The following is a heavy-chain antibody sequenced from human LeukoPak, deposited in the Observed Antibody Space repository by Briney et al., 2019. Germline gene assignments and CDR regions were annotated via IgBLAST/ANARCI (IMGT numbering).Heavy chain of an antibody. CDR3: AITNIVVVVARIENWFDP. V-gene: IGHV3-11*01. D-gene: IGHD2-15*01. CDR2: ISSSGSTI. Sequence: GRSLRLSCAASGFTFSDYYMSWIRQAPGKGLEWVSYISSSGSTIYYADSVKGRFTISRDNAKNSLYLQMNSLRAEDTAVYYCAITNIVVVVARIENWFDPWGQGTLVTVSS. J-gene: IGHJ5*02. CDR1: GFTFSDYY.